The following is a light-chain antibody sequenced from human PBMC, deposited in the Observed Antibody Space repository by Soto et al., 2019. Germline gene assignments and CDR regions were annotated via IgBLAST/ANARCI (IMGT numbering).Light chain of an antibody. CDR2: DVS. J-gene: IGLJ3*02. CDR1: SSDVGGYNY. CDR3: CSYAGSYSWV. V-gene: IGLV2-11*01. Sequence: QSALTQPRSVSGSPGQSVTISCTGTSSDVGGYNYVSWYQQHPGKAPKLMIYDVSKRPSGVPDRFSGSKSGNTASLTISGLQAEDEADYYCCSYAGSYSWVFGGGTKAHRP.